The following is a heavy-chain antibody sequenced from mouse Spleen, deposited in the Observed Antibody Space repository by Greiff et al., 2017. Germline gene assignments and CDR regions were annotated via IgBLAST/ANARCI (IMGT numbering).Heavy chain of an antibody. CDR1: GYTFTDYY. D-gene: IGHD2-5*01. V-gene: IGHV1-19*01. Sequence: VQLQQPGPVLVKPGASVKMSCKASGYTFTDYYMNWVKQSHGKSLEWIGVINPYNGGTSYNQKFKGKATLTVDKSSSTAYMELRSLTSEDSAVYFCARDSNFAMDYWGQGTSVTVSS. J-gene: IGHJ4*01. CDR2: INPYNGGT. CDR3: ARDSNFAMDY.